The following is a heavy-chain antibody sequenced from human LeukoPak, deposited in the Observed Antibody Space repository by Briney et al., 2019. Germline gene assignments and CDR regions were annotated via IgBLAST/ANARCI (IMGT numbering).Heavy chain of an antibody. Sequence: SETLSLTCAVSGGSISSGGYSRSWIRQPPGKGLEWIGYIYHSGSTYYNPSLKSRVTISVDRSKNQFSLKLSSVTAADTAVYYCARIATSPSGYYYFDYWGQRTLVTVSS. D-gene: IGHD3-3*01. CDR2: IYHSGST. CDR3: ARIATSPSGYYYFDY. V-gene: IGHV4-30-2*01. J-gene: IGHJ4*02. CDR1: GGSISSGGYS.